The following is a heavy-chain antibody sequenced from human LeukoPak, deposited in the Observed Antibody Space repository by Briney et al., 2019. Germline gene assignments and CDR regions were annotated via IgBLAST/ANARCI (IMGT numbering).Heavy chain of an antibody. Sequence: WASVKVSCKASGGTFSSYAISWVRQAPGQGLEWMGGIIPIFGTANYAQKFQGRVTITADKSTSTAYMELSSLRSEDTAVYYCARVAGYCSGGSCYPFHPYNWFDPWGQGTLVTVSS. CDR1: GGTFSSYA. J-gene: IGHJ5*02. CDR2: IIPIFGTA. CDR3: ARVAGYCSGGSCYPFHPYNWFDP. V-gene: IGHV1-69*06. D-gene: IGHD2-15*01.